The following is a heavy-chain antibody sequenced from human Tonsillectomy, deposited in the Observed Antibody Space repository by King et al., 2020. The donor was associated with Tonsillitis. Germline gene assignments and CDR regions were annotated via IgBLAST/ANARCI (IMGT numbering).Heavy chain of an antibody. CDR1: GGTFSSYA. CDR3: ARTLAVVPPAIWVYYYYGMDV. D-gene: IGHD2-2*01. J-gene: IGHJ6*02. CDR2: IIPIFGTG. Sequence: VQLVQSGAEVKKPGSSVKVSCKASGGTFSSYAISWVRQAPGQGLEWMGGIIPIFGTGNYAQKFQGRVTITADESTSTAYMELSSLRSEDTAVYYCARTLAVVPPAIWVYYYYGMDVWGQGTTVTVSS. V-gene: IGHV1-69*01.